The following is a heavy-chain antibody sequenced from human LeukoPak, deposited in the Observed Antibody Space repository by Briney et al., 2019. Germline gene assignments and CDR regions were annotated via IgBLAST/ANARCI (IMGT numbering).Heavy chain of an antibody. D-gene: IGHD1-26*01. J-gene: IGHJ4*02. CDR2: IFSGGST. CDR3: ARVGPTRSDFDY. V-gene: IGHV3-53*01. CDR1: GFIFSSNY. Sequence: GGSLRLSCAASGFIFSSNYMTWVRQAPGKGLEWVSVIFSGGSTYYADSVKGRVTISRDNSKNTLYLQMNNLRGEDTAVYYCARVGPTRSDFDYWGQGTLGPVSS.